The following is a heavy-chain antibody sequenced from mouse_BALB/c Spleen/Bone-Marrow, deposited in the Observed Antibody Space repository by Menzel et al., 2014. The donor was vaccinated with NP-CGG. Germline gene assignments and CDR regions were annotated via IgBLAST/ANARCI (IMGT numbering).Heavy chain of an antibody. CDR3: AKVTTGFAY. V-gene: IGHV1-80*01. CDR1: GYAFSSYW. CDR2: IYPGDGET. D-gene: IGHD2-2*01. J-gene: IGHJ3*01. Sequence: QVHLQQSGAELVRPGSSVKISCKASGYAFSSYWMTWVKQRPGQGLEWIGQIYPGDGETNYNGKFKGRATLTADKSSSTAYMQLSGLTSEDSAVYFCAKVTTGFAYWGQGTLVTVSA.